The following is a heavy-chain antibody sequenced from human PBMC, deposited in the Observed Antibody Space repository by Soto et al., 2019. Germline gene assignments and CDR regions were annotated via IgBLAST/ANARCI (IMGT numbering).Heavy chain of an antibody. J-gene: IGHJ6*02. CDR2: INVANGNT. CDR1: GYTFARHG. CDR3: ARVFYGDYPGRDYYSCGLDV. V-gene: IGHV1-3*01. D-gene: IGHD4-17*01. Sequence: GASVKVSCKAFGYTFARHGIHWMRQAPGQRLEWMGWINVANGNTKYSPTFQDRVILTRDTSASTAYMELTSLRIEDTAVFWCARVFYGDYPGRDYYSCGLDVWGQGTTVTVSS.